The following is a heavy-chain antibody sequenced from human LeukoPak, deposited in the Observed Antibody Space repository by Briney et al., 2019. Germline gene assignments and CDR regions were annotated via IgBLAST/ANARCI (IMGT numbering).Heavy chain of an antibody. CDR3: AKVRSRYCSGGSCLDFDY. D-gene: IGHD2-15*01. V-gene: IGHV3-23*01. CDR2: ISGSGGST. J-gene: IGHJ4*02. Sequence: QPGGSLRLSCAASGFTFSSYAMSWVRQAPGKGLEWVSAISGSGGSTYYADSVKGRFTISRDNSKNTLYLQMNSLRAEDTAVYCCAKVRSRYCSGGSCLDFDYWGQGTLVTVSS. CDR1: GFTFSSYA.